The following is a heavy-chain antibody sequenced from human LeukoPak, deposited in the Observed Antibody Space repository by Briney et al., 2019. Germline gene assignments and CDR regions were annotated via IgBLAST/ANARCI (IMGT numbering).Heavy chain of an antibody. CDR3: AKVGGYYDFWSGYSDY. CDR2: ISGSGGST. Sequence: PGGSLRLSCAAFGFTFSSYAMSWVRQAPGEGMEWVSAISGSGGSTYYADSVKGRFTISRDNSKNTLYLQMNSLRAEDTAVYYCAKVGGYYDFWSGYSDYWGQGTLVTVSS. J-gene: IGHJ4*02. V-gene: IGHV3-23*01. D-gene: IGHD3-3*01. CDR1: GFTFSSYA.